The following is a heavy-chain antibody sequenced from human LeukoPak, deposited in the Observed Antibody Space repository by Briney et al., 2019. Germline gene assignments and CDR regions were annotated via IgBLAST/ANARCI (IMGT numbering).Heavy chain of an antibody. D-gene: IGHD5-18*01. Sequence: GGSLRLSCAASGFTFSSYGMHWVRQAPGKGLEWVAVILYDGSNKYYADSVKGRFTISRDNSKNTLYLQVNSLRAEDTAVYYCAKQRGYSYGYEYWGQGTLVTVSS. CDR1: GFTFSSYG. V-gene: IGHV3-30*18. J-gene: IGHJ4*02. CDR3: AKQRGYSYGYEY. CDR2: ILYDGSNK.